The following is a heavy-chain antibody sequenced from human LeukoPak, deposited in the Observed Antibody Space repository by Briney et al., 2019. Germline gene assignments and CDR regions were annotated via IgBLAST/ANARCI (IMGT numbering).Heavy chain of an antibody. D-gene: IGHD2-2*01. CDR1: GYTFTGYY. Sequence: AAVKVSCKASGYTFTGYYMHWVRQAPGQGLEWMGWINPNSGGTNYAQKFQGRVTMTRDTSISTAYMELSRLRSDDTAVYYCARIGSRYCSSTSCYSAEYFQHWGQGTLVTVSS. CDR2: INPNSGGT. CDR3: ARIGSRYCSSTSCYSAEYFQH. J-gene: IGHJ1*01. V-gene: IGHV1-2*02.